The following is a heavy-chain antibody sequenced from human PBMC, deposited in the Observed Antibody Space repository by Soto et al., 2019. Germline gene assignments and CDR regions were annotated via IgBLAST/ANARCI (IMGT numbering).Heavy chain of an antibody. V-gene: IGHV4-30-2*01. CDR2: IYQSGVT. CDR1: GDSYSISTYS. Sequence: SETLSLTCNMSGDSYSISTYSWSWIRQPPGKALQWIGLIYQSGVTSYNPSLASRVSISLDRSNNQCSLKLKSVTAADTAVYFCAGMPYTSGLRFDPWGPGTLATVSS. J-gene: IGHJ5*02. D-gene: IGHD6-19*01. CDR3: AGMPYTSGLRFDP.